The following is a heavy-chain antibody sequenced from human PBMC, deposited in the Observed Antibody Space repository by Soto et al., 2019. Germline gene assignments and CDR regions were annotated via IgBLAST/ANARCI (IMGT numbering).Heavy chain of an antibody. D-gene: IGHD6-6*01. Sequence: GGSLRLSCSASGFTFSSYAMHWVRQAPGKGLEYVSAISSNGGSTYYADSVKGRFTISRDNSKNTLYLQMSSLRAEDTTVYYCVKGAGRSSSVFFDYWGQGTLVTVSS. J-gene: IGHJ4*02. CDR3: VKGAGRSSSVFFDY. CDR2: ISSNGGST. V-gene: IGHV3-64D*08. CDR1: GFTFSSYA.